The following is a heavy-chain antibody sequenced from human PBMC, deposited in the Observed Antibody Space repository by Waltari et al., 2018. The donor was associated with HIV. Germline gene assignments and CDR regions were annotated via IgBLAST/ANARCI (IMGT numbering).Heavy chain of an antibody. CDR3: ARMQSYGYNDAFDI. CDR1: GYIFSHYW. J-gene: IGHJ3*02. Sequence: EVQVVQSGAEVKKPGESLKISCKGSGYIFSHYWVGWVRQMPGKGLEYMGLIYPGDSHARYNPSFQGQVTISADRSTSTAYLQWSSLKASDTAMYYCARMQSYGYNDAFDIWGQGTMVTVSS. CDR2: IYPGDSHA. V-gene: IGHV5-51*03. D-gene: IGHD3-16*01.